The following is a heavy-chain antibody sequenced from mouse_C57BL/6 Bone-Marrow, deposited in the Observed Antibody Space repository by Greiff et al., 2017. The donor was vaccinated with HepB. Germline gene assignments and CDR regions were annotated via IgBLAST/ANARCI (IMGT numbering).Heavy chain of an antibody. V-gene: IGHV1-81*01. J-gene: IGHJ2*01. CDR1: GYTFTSYG. Sequence: QVQLQQSGAELARPGASVKLSCKASGYTFTSYGISWVKQRTGQGLEWIGVIYPRSGNTYYNEKFKGKATLTADKSSSTASMELRSLTSEVSAVYFCARGPYYCGCSYDSFDYCDQGTTPPVTA. CDR2: IYPRSGNT. D-gene: IGHD1-1*01. CDR3: ARGPYYCGCSYDSFDY.